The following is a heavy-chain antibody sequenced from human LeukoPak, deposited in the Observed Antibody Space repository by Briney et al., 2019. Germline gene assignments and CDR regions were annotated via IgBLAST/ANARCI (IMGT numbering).Heavy chain of an antibody. D-gene: IGHD5-12*01. CDR3: ASYVDVDAFDI. J-gene: IGHJ3*02. CDR2: INHSGST. Sequence: SETLSLTCAVYGGSFSGYYWSWIRQPPGKGLEWIGEINHSGSTNYNPSLKSRVTISVDTSKNQFSLKLSSVTAADTAVYYCASYVDVDAFDIWGQGTMVTVSS. V-gene: IGHV4-34*01. CDR1: GGSFSGYY.